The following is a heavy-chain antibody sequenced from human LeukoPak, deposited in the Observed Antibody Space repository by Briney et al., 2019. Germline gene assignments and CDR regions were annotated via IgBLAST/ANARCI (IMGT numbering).Heavy chain of an antibody. D-gene: IGHD2-2*01. J-gene: IGHJ6*02. V-gene: IGHV4-30-4*01. CDR1: GVSISSGDYY. Sequence: SQTLSLTCTVSGVSISSGDYYWSWIRQPPGKGLEWIGYISYSGSTYYNPSLKSRVTISVDTSKNQFSLKLRSVTAADTAVYYCARDLYCSSTSCNIGGYGMDVWGQGTPVTVSS. CDR3: ARDLYCSSTSCNIGGYGMDV. CDR2: ISYSGST.